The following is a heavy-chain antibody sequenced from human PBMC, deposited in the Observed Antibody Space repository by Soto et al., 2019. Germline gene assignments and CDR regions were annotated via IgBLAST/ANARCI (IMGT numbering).Heavy chain of an antibody. CDR1: GFTFSSYG. D-gene: IGHD5-12*01. CDR3: AKDQWGMATITQGIDY. V-gene: IGHV3-30*18. CDR2: ISYDGSNK. Sequence: QVQLVESGGGVVQPGRSLRLSCAASGFTFSSYGMHWVRQAPGKGLEWVAVISYDGSNKYYADSVKGRFTISRDNSKNTLYLQMNNLRAEDTAVYYCAKDQWGMATITQGIDYWGQGTLVTVSS. J-gene: IGHJ4*02.